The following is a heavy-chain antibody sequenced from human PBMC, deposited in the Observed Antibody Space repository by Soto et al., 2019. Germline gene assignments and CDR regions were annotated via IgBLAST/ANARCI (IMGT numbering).Heavy chain of an antibody. CDR2: IIPIFDTA. CDR3: VGRESYSSDY. Sequence: QIQLVQSGAEVKKPGSSVKVSCKASGSTFCSYAISRVRQAPGQGLEWMGGIIPIFDTANYTQKIQGRVTITADESTSTAYMELSSLRSEDTAVYYCVGRESYSSDYWGQGTLVTVSS. CDR1: GSTFCSYA. D-gene: IGHD1-26*01. J-gene: IGHJ4*02. V-gene: IGHV1-69*12.